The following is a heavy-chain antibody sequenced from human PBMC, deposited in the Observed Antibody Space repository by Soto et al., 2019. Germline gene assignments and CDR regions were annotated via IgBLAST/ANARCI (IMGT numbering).Heavy chain of an antibody. D-gene: IGHD3-3*01. Sequence: EVQLLESGGGLVQPGGSLRLSCATDGFTFDSYAMHWVRQAPGKGLEWVSSLSGSGYQTYYADSVKGRLTISRDRSKNTVYLKMNSVRAEDTAVYFCAKDRLTVFGVVVTFEDWGRGTLVTVAS. J-gene: IGHJ4*02. V-gene: IGHV3-23*01. CDR1: GFTFDSYA. CDR3: AKDRLTVFGVVVTFED. CDR2: LSGSGYQT.